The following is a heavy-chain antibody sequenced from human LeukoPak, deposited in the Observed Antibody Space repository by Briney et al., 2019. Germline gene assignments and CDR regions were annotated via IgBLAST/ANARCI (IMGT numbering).Heavy chain of an antibody. J-gene: IGHJ4*02. D-gene: IGHD6-13*01. CDR3: ARTPGIGAAGTVDY. Sequence: ASVKVSCKASGYIFTSYGINWVRQAPGQGPEWMGWISGYNGNTKYAQKLQARVTMTTDTSTRTVYMEMRSLASDDTAVYYCARTPGIGAAGTVDYWGQGTLVTVSS. CDR2: ISGYNGNT. V-gene: IGHV1-18*04. CDR1: GYIFTSYG.